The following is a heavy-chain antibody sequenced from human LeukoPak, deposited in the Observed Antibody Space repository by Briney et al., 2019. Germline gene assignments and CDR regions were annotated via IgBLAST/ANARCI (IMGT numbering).Heavy chain of an antibody. Sequence: GGSLRLSCAASGFTFSSYGMHWVRQAPGKGLEWVAFIRYDGSNKYYADSVKGRFTISRDNSKNTLDLQMNSLRAEDTAVYYCARDYVATIAFDIWGQGTMVTVSS. CDR2: IRYDGSNK. CDR1: GFTFSSYG. CDR3: ARDYVATIAFDI. V-gene: IGHV3-30*02. D-gene: IGHD5-12*01. J-gene: IGHJ3*02.